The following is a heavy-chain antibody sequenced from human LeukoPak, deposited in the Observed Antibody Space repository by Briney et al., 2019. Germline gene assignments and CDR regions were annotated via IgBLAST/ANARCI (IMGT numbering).Heavy chain of an antibody. V-gene: IGHV4-39*01. J-gene: IGHJ4*02. CDR2: IYYSGTT. D-gene: IGHD6-19*01. Sequence: SETLSLTCTVSGGFISRNSFYWGWIRQPPGKGLEWIGSIYYSGTTYYNPSLKSRVTISVDTSKNQFSLKLSSVTAADTAVYYCARFLYSSGWYSYWGQGTLVTVSS. CDR3: ARFLYSSGWYSY. CDR1: GGFISRNSFY.